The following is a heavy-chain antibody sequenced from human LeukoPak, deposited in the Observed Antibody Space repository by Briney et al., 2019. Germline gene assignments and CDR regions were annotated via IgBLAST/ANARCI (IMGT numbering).Heavy chain of an antibody. V-gene: IGHV1-69*13. CDR1: GGTFSSYA. CDR2: IIPIFGTA. J-gene: IGHJ6*04. CDR3: ARTGHGSSWPGMDV. Sequence: SVNVSCKASGGTFSSYAISWVRQAPGQGLEWMGGIIPIFGTANYAQKFQGRVTITADESTSTAYMELSSLRSEDTAVYYCARTGHGSSWPGMDVWGKGTTVTVSS. D-gene: IGHD6-13*01.